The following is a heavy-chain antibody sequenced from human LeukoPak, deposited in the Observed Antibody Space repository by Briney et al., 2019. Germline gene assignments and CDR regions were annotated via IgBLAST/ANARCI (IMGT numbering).Heavy chain of an antibody. CDR3: ARRARTYGDSWFDP. D-gene: IGHD4-17*01. CDR1: GGSIRSSSYY. V-gene: IGHV4-39*01. Sequence: SETLSLTCTVSGGSIRSSSYYWGWIRQPPGKGLEWIGSIYYSGSTYYNPSLKSRVTISVDTSKNQFSLKLSSVTAADTAVYYCARRARTYGDSWFDPWGQGTLVTVSS. CDR2: IYYSGST. J-gene: IGHJ5*02.